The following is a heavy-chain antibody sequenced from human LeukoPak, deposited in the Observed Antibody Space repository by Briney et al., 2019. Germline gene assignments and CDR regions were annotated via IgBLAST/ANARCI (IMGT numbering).Heavy chain of an antibody. CDR3: ARGIAAAGCDFDY. Sequence: SETLSLTCTVSGGSISSSSYYWGWIRQPPGKGLEWIGSIYYSGSTYYNPSLKSRVTISVDTSKNQFSLKPSSVTAADTAVYYCARGIAAAGCDFDYWGQGTLVTVSS. D-gene: IGHD6-13*01. CDR1: GGSISSSSYY. V-gene: IGHV4-39*01. CDR2: IYYSGST. J-gene: IGHJ4*02.